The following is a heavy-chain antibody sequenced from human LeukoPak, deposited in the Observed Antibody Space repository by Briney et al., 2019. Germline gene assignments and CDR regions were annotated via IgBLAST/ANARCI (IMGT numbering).Heavy chain of an antibody. D-gene: IGHD4-23*01. CDR3: AKGSPRYGGNSERESY. CDR1: GFTFDDYA. V-gene: IGHV3-9*01. J-gene: IGHJ4*02. CDR2: ISWNSGSI. Sequence: PGGSLRLSCAASGFTFDDYAMHWVRQAPGKGLEWVSGISWNSGSIGYADSVKGRFTISRDNAKNSLYLQMNSLRAEDTALYYCAKGSPRYGGNSERESYWGQGTLVTVSS.